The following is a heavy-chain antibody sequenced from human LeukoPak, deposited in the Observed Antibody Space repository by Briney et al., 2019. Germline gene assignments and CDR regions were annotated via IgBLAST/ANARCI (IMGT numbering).Heavy chain of an antibody. J-gene: IGHJ4*02. CDR3: AKVSGNSYYYFDY. V-gene: IGHV3-23*01. CDR1: GFTFDDYG. D-gene: IGHD3-22*01. Sequence: GGSLRLSCAASGFTFDDYGMSWVRQAPGKGLEWVSDISGSGGSTYYADSVKGRFTISRDNSKHTLFLQMNSLRADDTAVYYCAKVSGNSYYYFDYWGQGSLVTVSS. CDR2: ISGSGGST.